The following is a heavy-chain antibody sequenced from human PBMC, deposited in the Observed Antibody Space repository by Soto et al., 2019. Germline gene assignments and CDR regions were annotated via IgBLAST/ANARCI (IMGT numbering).Heavy chain of an antibody. V-gene: IGHV4-59*08. D-gene: IGHD6-19*01. J-gene: IGHJ4*02. CDR1: GGSISSYY. CDR2: IYYSGST. Sequence: SETLSLTCTVSGGSISSYYWSWIRQPPGKGLEWIGYIYYSGSTNYNPSLKCRVTISVDTSKNQFSLKLSSVTAADTAVYYCATTYLYSSGWYYFDYWGQGTLVTVSS. CDR3: ATTYLYSSGWYYFDY.